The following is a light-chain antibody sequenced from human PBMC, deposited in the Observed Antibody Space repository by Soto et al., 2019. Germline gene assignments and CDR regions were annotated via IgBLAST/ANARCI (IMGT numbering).Light chain of an antibody. CDR3: QHCDYLPI. CDR2: DAS. V-gene: IGKV1-33*01. CDR1: QDLTSY. Sequence: DIQMTQSPSSLAASVGDRVTITCQASQDLTSYLNWYQHKPGKAPKLLIYDASILEAGVPSRFSGSGSGTDFTFTISSLQPEDVATYYCQHCDYLPIFGPGTTVDFK. J-gene: IGKJ3*01.